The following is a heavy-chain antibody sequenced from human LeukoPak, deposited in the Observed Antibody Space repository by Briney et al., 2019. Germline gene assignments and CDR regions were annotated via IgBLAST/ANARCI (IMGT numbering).Heavy chain of an antibody. J-gene: IGHJ6*02. D-gene: IGHD3-16*01. CDR2: INHNGNVN. Sequence: PGGSLRLSCAASGFTFSAYSMNWVRQAPGKGLEWVASINHNGNVNYYVDSVKGRFTISRDNAKNSLYLQMSNLRAEDTAVYFCARGGGLDVWGQGATVTVSS. V-gene: IGHV3-7*03. CDR1: GFTFSAYS. CDR3: ARGGGLDV.